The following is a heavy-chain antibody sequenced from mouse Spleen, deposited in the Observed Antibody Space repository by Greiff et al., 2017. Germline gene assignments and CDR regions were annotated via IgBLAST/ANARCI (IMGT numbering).Heavy chain of an antibody. D-gene: IGHD1-1*01. CDR2: ISTYYGDA. Sequence: QVQLKQSGAELVRPGVSVKISCKGSGYTFTDYAMHWVKQSHAKSLEWIGVISTYYGDASYNQKFKGKATMTVDKSSSTAYMELARLTSEDSAIYYCARDYYGSRGMDYWGQGTSVTVSS. CDR1: GYTFTDYA. V-gene: IGHV1S137*01. CDR3: ARDYYGSRGMDY. J-gene: IGHJ4*01.